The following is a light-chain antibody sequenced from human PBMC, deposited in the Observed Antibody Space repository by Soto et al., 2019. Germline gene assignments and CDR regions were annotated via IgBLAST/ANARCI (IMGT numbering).Light chain of an antibody. Sequence: QSVLTQPPSVSAAPGQKVTISCSGSSSNIGNNYNYVSWYQQLPGTAPKLLIYDNNKRPSGIPDRFSGSKSGTSATLGITGLQTGDEADYYCGTWDSSLSAGVFCGGTKLTVL. CDR3: GTWDSSLSAGV. CDR1: SSNIGNNYNY. CDR2: DNN. J-gene: IGLJ2*01. V-gene: IGLV1-51*01.